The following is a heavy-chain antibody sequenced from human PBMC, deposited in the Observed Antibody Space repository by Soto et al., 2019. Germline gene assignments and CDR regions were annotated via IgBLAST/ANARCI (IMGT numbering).Heavy chain of an antibody. V-gene: IGHV3-43*01. CDR3: AKALAAQENYYYYGMDV. CDR1: GFTFDDYT. J-gene: IGHJ6*02. CDR2: ISWDGGST. Sequence: GGSLRLSCAASGFTFDDYTMHWVRQAPGKGLEWVSLISWDGGSTYYADSVKGRFTISRDNSKNSLYLQMNSLRTEDTALYYCAKALAAQENYYYYGMDVWGQGTTVTVSS. D-gene: IGHD6-19*01.